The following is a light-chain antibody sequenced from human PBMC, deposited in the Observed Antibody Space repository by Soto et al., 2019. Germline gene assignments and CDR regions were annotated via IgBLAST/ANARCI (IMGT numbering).Light chain of an antibody. CDR2: GAY. Sequence: VLTKSPGTLSLSKGERATLSCRVSQSVSSSYLAWYQQKPGQAPRLLIYGAYNRATGIQARFSGSGSGTDFTLTIRRLQPEDVAVYYCQQYLTPPNTFGQGTKV. CDR3: QQYLTPPNT. V-gene: IGKV3-20*01. CDR1: QSVSSSY. J-gene: IGKJ1*01.